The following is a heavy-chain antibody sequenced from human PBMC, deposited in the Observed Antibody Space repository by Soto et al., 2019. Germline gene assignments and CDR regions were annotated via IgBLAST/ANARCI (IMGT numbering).Heavy chain of an antibody. CDR3: AREWGSSGFDY. Sequence: AASVKVSCKDSGYTFTSNGIRWVRQAPGQGLEWMGWISAYNGNTNYAQKLQGRVTMTTDTSTSTAYMELRSLRSDDTAVYYCAREWGSSGFDYWGQGTLVTVSS. CDR2: ISAYNGNT. J-gene: IGHJ4*02. V-gene: IGHV1-18*01. CDR1: GYTFTSNG. D-gene: IGHD6-19*01.